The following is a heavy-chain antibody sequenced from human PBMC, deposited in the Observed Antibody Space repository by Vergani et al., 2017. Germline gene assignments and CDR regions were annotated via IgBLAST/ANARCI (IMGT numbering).Heavy chain of an antibody. CDR1: GDSVSSNSAA. Sequence: QVQLQQSGPGLVKPSQTLSLTCAISGDSVSSNSAAWTWIRQSPSRGLEWLGRTYYRSKWYNDYAVSVKSRITINPDTSKNQFSLQLNSVTPEDTAVYYCARATARRMTGIVVLPSHLDVWGKGTTVTVSS. J-gene: IGHJ6*04. CDR2: TYYRSKWYN. V-gene: IGHV6-1*01. D-gene: IGHD2-2*01. CDR3: ARATARRMTGIVVLPSHLDV.